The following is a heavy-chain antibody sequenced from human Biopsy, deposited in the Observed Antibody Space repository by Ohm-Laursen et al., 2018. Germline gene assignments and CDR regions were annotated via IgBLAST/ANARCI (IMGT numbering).Heavy chain of an antibody. V-gene: IGHV1-2*02. CDR3: TRGGYYYDSLAYYYWFDP. Sequence: ASVKVSCKASGYTFTGYHVHWVRQAPGQGLEWMGWINAKTGDTNYAQKFQGRVTMTRDTSISTAYVDLSSLKSDDTAVYYCTRGGYYYDSLAYYYWFDPWGQGTLVTVSS. CDR1: GYTFTGYH. J-gene: IGHJ5*02. D-gene: IGHD3-22*01. CDR2: INAKTGDT.